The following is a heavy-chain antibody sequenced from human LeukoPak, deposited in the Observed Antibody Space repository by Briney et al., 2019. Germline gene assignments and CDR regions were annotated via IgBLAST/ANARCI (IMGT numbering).Heavy chain of an antibody. CDR2: IGNIISTT. CDR1: GFTVSSNY. CDR3: ARTAYDLRGQSLVPGLDS. J-gene: IGHJ4*02. D-gene: IGHD6-19*01. Sequence: GGSLRLSCAASGFTVSSNYMSWVRQAPGKGLEWVSYIGNIISTTHYADSVRGRFTVSRDDAKSSLYLQMSSLRVEDTAVYYCARTAYDLRGQSLVPGLDSWGQGTLVTVSS. V-gene: IGHV3-11*04.